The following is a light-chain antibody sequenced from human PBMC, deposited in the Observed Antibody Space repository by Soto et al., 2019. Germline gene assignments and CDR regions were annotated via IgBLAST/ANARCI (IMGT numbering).Light chain of an antibody. CDR3: QPCNSHWA. V-gene: IGKV1-5*03. J-gene: IGKJ1*01. CDR1: QTIFSW. CDR2: KAS. Sequence: DIQMTQSPSTLSASVGDRVTITCRASQTIFSWLAWYQQKPGTPPKLLIYKASTLQSGVLSRFRSSGSGTEFTLAISPLQPDDLATYSRQPCNSHWAFGQGTKVDIK.